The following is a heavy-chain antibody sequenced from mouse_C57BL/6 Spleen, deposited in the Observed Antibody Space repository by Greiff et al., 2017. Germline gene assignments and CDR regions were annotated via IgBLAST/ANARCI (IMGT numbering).Heavy chain of an antibody. V-gene: IGHV1-39*01. CDR1: GYSFTDYN. Sequence: VQLKESGPELVKPGASVKISCKASGYSFTDYNMNWVKQSNGKSLEWIGVINPNYGTTSYNQKFKGKATLTVDQSSSTAYMQLNSLPSEDSAVYYCARYYGSSPLYAMDYWGQGTSVTVAS. CDR3: ARYYGSSPLYAMDY. D-gene: IGHD1-1*01. CDR2: INPNYGTT. J-gene: IGHJ4*01.